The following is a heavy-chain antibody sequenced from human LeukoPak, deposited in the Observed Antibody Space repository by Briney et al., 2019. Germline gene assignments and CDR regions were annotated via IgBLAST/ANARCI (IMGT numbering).Heavy chain of an antibody. CDR1: GGSFSGYY. CDR3: AGEAVAVSVVWFDP. D-gene: IGHD6-19*01. CDR2: INHSGST. Sequence: PSETLSLTCAVYGGSFSGYYWSRIRQPPGKRLEWIGEINHSGSTNYNPSLKSLVTISVDTSKNQFSLKLSSVTAADTAVYYCAGEAVAVSVVWFDPWGQGTLVTVSS. V-gene: IGHV4-34*01. J-gene: IGHJ5*02.